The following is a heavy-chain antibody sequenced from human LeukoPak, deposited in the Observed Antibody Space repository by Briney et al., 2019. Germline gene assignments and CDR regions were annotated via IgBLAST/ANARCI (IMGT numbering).Heavy chain of an antibody. V-gene: IGHV4-59*12. D-gene: IGHD5-12*01. CDR2: IYYSGST. CDR3: ARRKGGSEAVDY. Sequence: KPSETLSLTCTVSGGSISSYYWSWIRQPPGKGLEWIGSIYYSGSTYYNPSLKSRVTISVDTSKNQFSLKLSSVTAADTAVYYCARRKGGSEAVDYWGQGTLVTVSS. J-gene: IGHJ4*02. CDR1: GGSISSYY.